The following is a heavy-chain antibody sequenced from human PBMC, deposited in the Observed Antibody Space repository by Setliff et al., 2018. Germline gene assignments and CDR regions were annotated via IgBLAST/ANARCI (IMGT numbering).Heavy chain of an antibody. J-gene: IGHJ3*02. Sequence: PSETLSLTCTVSGGSISSGGYYWSWLRQHPGKGLEWIGYIYYSGSTYYNPSLKSRVTISVDTSKNQFSLKLSAVTAADTTVYYCARVALVVVMRNAFDIWGQGTMVTVSS. V-gene: IGHV4-31*03. CDR3: ARVALVVVMRNAFDI. CDR2: IYYSGST. CDR1: GGSISSGGYY. D-gene: IGHD2-21*01.